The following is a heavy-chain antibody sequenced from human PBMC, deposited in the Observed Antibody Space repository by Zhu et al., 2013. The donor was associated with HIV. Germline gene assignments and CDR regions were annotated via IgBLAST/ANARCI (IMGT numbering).Heavy chain of an antibody. D-gene: IGHD3-22*01. CDR2: INPNSGGT. J-gene: IGHJ3*02. V-gene: IGHV1-2*04. CDR1: GYTFTGYY. CDR3: ARDRNRISYYYDSSGSLNYEPNDAFDI. Sequence: QVQLVQSGAEVKKPGSSVKVSCKASGYTFTGYYMHWVRQAPGQGLEWMGWINPNSGGTNYAQKFQGWVTMTRDTSISTAYMELSRLRSDDTAVYYCARDRNRISYYYDSSGSLNYEPNDAFDIWGQGTMVTVSS.